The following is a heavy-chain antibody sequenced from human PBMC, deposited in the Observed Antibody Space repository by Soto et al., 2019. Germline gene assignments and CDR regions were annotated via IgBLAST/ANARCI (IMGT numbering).Heavy chain of an antibody. CDR2: IYSGGST. CDR3: ARCDGSATYCFFFAY. J-gene: IGHJ4*02. Sequence: PGGSRRLSCAASGFTVSNSYMSWVRQAPGKGLEWVSAIYSGGSTYYADSVKGRFTISRDNSRNTLYLQMNSLRAEDTAVYFCARCDGSATYCFFFAYWGQGTPVTVSS. CDR1: GFTVSNSY. D-gene: IGHD3-10*01. V-gene: IGHV3-66*01.